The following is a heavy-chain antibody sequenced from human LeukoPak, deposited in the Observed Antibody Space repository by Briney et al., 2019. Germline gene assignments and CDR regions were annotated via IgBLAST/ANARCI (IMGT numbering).Heavy chain of an antibody. CDR2: IRSTTDT. CDR1: GFTFSGSA. V-gene: IGHV3-73*01. CDR3: TRLRHSNTDYYYYYGMDV. J-gene: IGHJ6*02. D-gene: IGHD2/OR15-2a*01. Sequence: GGSLRLSCEASGFTFSGSAMHWVRHASGKGLEWVGRIRSTTDTAYAASVKGRITISRDDSKNTAYLQMNSLKTEDTAVYYCTRLRHSNTDYYYYYGMDVWGQGTTVTVSS.